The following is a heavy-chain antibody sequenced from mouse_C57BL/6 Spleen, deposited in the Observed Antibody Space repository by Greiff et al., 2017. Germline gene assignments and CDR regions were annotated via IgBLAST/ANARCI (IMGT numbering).Heavy chain of an antibody. Sequence: LQESGAELVRPGTSVKVSCKASGYAFTNYLIEWVKQRPGQGPEWIGVINPGSGGTNYNEEFKGKATLSADKSSSTAYMQRSSLTAEDSAVYFCARGYYGSRGYFDYWGQGTTLTVSS. V-gene: IGHV1-54*01. CDR1: GYAFTNYL. CDR2: INPGSGGT. J-gene: IGHJ2*01. CDR3: ARGYYGSRGYFDY. D-gene: IGHD1-1*01.